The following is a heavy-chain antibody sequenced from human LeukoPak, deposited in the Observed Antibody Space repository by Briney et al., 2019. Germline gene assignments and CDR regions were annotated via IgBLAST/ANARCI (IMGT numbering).Heavy chain of an antibody. Sequence: ASVKVSCKASGGTFSSYAISWVRQAPGQGLEWMGGIIPIFGTANYAQKFQGRVTITADESTSTAYMELSSLRSEDTAVYYCAREGDGSNYFALGYWGQGTLVTVSS. V-gene: IGHV1-69*13. J-gene: IGHJ4*02. D-gene: IGHD5-24*01. CDR3: AREGDGSNYFALGY. CDR1: GGTFSSYA. CDR2: IIPIFGTA.